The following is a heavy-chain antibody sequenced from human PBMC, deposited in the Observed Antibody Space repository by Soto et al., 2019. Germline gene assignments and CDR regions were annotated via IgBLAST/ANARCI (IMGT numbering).Heavy chain of an antibody. CDR3: ARHHVRGRTIAGAAEF. V-gene: IGHV4-34*01. J-gene: IGHJ4*02. CDR1: GGSFSGYY. CDR2: INHSGNT. D-gene: IGHD6-13*01. Sequence: QVQLQQWGAGLLKPSETLSLTCAVYGGSFSGYYWSWTRQPPGKGLEWIGEINHSGNTNYNPSLKSRVTISVDTSKNQLFLNLSSVTAADTAMYYCARHHVRGRTIAGAAEFWGQGTLVTVSS.